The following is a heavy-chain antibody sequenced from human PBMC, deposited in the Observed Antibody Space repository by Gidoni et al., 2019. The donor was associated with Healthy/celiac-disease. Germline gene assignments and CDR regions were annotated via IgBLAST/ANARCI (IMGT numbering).Heavy chain of an antibody. V-gene: IGHV3-48*02. D-gene: IGHD2-2*01. Sequence: EVQLVESGGGLFQPGGSLRLSCSASGFTFSSYSMNWVRQAPGKGLEWVSYIRSSSNTIYYADAVKGRFTITRDNAKNSLYLQMNSLRDEDTAVYYCARVGQLPIWGAFDIWGQGTMVTVSS. CDR3: ARVGQLPIWGAFDI. CDR2: IRSSSNTI. J-gene: IGHJ3*02. CDR1: GFTFSSYS.